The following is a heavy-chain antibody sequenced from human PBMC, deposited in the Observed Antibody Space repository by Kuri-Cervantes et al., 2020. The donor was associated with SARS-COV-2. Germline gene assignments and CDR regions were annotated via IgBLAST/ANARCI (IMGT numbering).Heavy chain of an antibody. Sequence: GGSLRLSCAASRFTFNKYDLIWVRQAPGKGLEWVSSISTSGGDTNYADSLKGRFTISRDNSKNTLYLQMNSLRVEDTAVYYCAKGRILHLTMVTASSNFDSWGRGTLVTVSS. CDR1: RFTFNKYD. V-gene: IGHV3-23*01. J-gene: IGHJ4*02. CDR2: ISTSGGDT. D-gene: IGHD4-17*01. CDR3: AKGRILHLTMVTASSNFDS.